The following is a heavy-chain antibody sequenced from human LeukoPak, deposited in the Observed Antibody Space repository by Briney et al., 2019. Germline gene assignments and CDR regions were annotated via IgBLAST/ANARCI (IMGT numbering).Heavy chain of an antibody. CDR1: GFTLSSYG. Sequence: PGGSLRLSCAASGFTLSSYGMHWVRQAPGKGLEWVAFIRYDGSNKYYADSVKGRFTISRDNSKNTLYLQMNSLRAEDTAVYYCTRPGQELRPSHYYYYMDVWGKGTTVTVSS. CDR2: IRYDGSNK. J-gene: IGHJ6*03. V-gene: IGHV3-30*02. D-gene: IGHD1-26*01. CDR3: TRPGQELRPSHYYYYMDV.